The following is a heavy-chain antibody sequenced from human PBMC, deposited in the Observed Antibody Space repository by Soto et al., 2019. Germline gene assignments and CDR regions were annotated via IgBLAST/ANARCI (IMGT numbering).Heavy chain of an antibody. CDR1: GFIFSSYG. CDR2: ISYDGSNK. V-gene: IGHV3-30*18. Sequence: AGGSLRLSCAASGFIFSSYGMHWVRQAPGKGLEWVAVISYDGSNKYYADSVKGRFTISRDNSKNTLYLQMNSLRAEDTAVYYCAKVSASATVTGYDYDGMDVWGQGTTVTVSS. J-gene: IGHJ6*02. CDR3: AKVSASATVTGYDYDGMDV. D-gene: IGHD4-17*01.